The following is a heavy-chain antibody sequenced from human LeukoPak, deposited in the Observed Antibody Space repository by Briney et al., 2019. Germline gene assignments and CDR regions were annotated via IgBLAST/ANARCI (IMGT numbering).Heavy chain of an antibody. CDR3: ARGPEFSNYYYYYMDV. CDR2: MNPNSGNT. Sequence: ASVKVSCKASGYTFTSYDINWVRQATGQGFEWMGWMNPNSGNTGYAQKFQGRVTMTRNTSISTAYMELSSLRSEDTAVYYCARGPEFSNYYYYYMDVWGKGTTVTVSS. V-gene: IGHV1-8*01. CDR1: GYTFTSYD. D-gene: IGHD2-2*01. J-gene: IGHJ6*03.